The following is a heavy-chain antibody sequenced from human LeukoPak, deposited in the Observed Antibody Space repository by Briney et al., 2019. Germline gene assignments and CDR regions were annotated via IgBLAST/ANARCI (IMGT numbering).Heavy chain of an antibody. CDR3: ARGQADNSGYCLDY. Sequence: GGSLRLSCAASGFTFSSYSMNWVRQAPGKGLEWVASISSNNIYIYYADSVRGGFTISRDNAKNSLFLQRNSLRAEDTAVYYSARGQADNSGYCLDYWGQGTLVTVSS. CDR1: GFTFSSYS. D-gene: IGHD3-22*01. CDR2: ISSNNIYI. V-gene: IGHV3-21*01. J-gene: IGHJ4*02.